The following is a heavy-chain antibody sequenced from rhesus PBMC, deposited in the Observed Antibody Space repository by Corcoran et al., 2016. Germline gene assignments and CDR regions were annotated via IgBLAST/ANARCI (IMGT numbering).Heavy chain of an antibody. CDR3: AKEGQRIAGTARFLDY. CDR2: SYGGSGST. D-gene: IGHD1-14*01. Sequence: QVQLQESGPGVVKPSETLSLTCAVSGGSISSYWWGWIRQPPGKGLEWIGQSYGGSGSTSNNPSLKSRVTMSSDTSKNQFALKLSAVTAADTAVYYCAKEGQRIAGTARFLDYWGQGVLVTVSS. V-gene: IGHV4-147*01. CDR1: GGSISSYW. J-gene: IGHJ4*01.